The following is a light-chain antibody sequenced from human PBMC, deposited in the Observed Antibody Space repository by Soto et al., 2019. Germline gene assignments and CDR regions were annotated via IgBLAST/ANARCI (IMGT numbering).Light chain of an antibody. CDR1: ENLGIN. V-gene: IGKV3-15*01. Sequence: EIVLTQSPATLSVSPGDRATLSCRASENLGINIAWYQQVPGQAPRLLVYGASTRATGIPDRFSGSGSGTEFTLSISSLHSEDSAVYYCQQYEDWPPWTFGQGTKVEIK. CDR2: GAS. CDR3: QQYEDWPPWT. J-gene: IGKJ1*01.